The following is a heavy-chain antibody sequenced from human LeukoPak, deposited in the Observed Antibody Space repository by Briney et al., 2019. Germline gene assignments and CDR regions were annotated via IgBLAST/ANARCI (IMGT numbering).Heavy chain of an antibody. CDR1: GGSISSGDYY. Sequence: PSQTLSLTCTVSGGSISSGDYYWSWIRQPPGKGLEWIGYIYCSGSTYYNPSLKSRVTISVDTSKNQFSLKLSSVTAADTAVYYCARAPYSDSWYYFDYWGQGTLVTVSS. CDR3: ARAPYSDSWYYFDY. V-gene: IGHV4-30-4*08. D-gene: IGHD2-8*01. J-gene: IGHJ4*02. CDR2: IYCSGST.